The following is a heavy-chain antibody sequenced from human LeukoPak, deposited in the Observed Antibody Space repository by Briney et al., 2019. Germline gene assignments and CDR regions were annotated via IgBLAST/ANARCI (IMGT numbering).Heavy chain of an antibody. V-gene: IGHV4-38-2*02. CDR2: IYHSGST. D-gene: IGHD4-11*01. CDR3: ARASTSNFYAVDI. CDR1: GYSISSGYY. J-gene: IGHJ3*02. Sequence: PSETLSLTCTVSGYSISSGYYRGWIRQPPGKGLEWIGSIYHSGSTYYNPSLKSRVTISVDTSKNQFSLKLSSVTAADTAVYYCARASTSNFYAVDIWGQGTMVTVSS.